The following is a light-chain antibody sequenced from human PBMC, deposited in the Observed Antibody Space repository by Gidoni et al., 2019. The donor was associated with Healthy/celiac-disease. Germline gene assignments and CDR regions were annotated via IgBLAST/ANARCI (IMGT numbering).Light chain of an antibody. CDR2: LAS. CDR3: QQYYSTPIT. CDR1: QSVLYSSNNKNY. Sequence: DIVMIQFPDSLAVSLGERATINCKSSQSVLYSSNNKNYLAWYQQKPGQPPKLLIYLASTRESGVPDRFSGSGSGTDFTLTISSLQAEDVAVYYCQQYYSTPITFXQXTRLEIK. V-gene: IGKV4-1*01. J-gene: IGKJ5*01.